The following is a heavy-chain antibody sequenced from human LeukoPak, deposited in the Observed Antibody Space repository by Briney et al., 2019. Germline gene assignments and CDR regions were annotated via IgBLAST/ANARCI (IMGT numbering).Heavy chain of an antibody. Sequence: GGSLRLSCAASGFTFSSYAMSWVRQAPGKGLEWVSSISGSGGSTYYADSVKGRFSISRDNSKNTLYLQMNSLRGEDTAIYYCAKSIVGASRYYYMDVWGKGTTVTVSS. CDR2: ISGSGGST. V-gene: IGHV3-23*01. J-gene: IGHJ6*03. D-gene: IGHD1-26*01. CDR3: AKSIVGASRYYYMDV. CDR1: GFTFSSYA.